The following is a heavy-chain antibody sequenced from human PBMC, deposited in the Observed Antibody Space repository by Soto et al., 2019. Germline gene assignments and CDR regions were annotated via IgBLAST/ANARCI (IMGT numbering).Heavy chain of an antibody. V-gene: IGHV4-39*01. J-gene: IGHJ6*03. CDR2: IYYSGST. D-gene: IGHD6-13*01. Sequence: SETLSLTCTVSGGSISSSSYYWGWIRQPPGKGLEWIGSIYYSGSTYYNPSLKSRVTISVDTSKNQFSLKLSSVTAADTAVYYCARHPGTLSYYYYYMDVWGKGTTVTVSS. CDR1: GGSISSSSYY. CDR3: ARHPGTLSYYYYYMDV.